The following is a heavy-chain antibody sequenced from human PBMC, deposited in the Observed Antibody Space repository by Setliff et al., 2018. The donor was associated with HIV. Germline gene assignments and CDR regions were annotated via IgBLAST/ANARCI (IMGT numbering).Heavy chain of an antibody. V-gene: IGHV3-7*01. J-gene: IGHJ6*04. CDR2: IKPDGSEM. CDR1: GFTFSSYW. D-gene: IGHD3-3*01. Sequence: PGESLRLSCAASGFTFSSYWMNWVRQAPGKGLEWVANIKPDGSEMYYVGSVKGRFTISRDNAKNSLYMVLNSLRVEDTAVYYCARDTSGSGDLWSGLGAWGKGTTVTVSS. CDR3: ARDTSGSGDLWSGLGA.